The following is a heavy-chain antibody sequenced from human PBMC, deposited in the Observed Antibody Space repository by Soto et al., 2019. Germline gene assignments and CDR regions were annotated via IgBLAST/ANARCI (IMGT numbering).Heavy chain of an antibody. CDR2: INPSGGGT. CDR1: GYTFTSYY. Sequence: QVQLVQSGAEVKKPGASMKVSCKASGYTFTSYYMHWVRQAPGQGLEWMGVINPSGGGTSYAQKFQGRVTMTRDKSTSTVYMELSSLRSEDTAVYYCARSRLMVYDAFDIWGQGTMVTVSS. J-gene: IGHJ3*02. V-gene: IGHV1-46*01. CDR3: ARSRLMVYDAFDI. D-gene: IGHD2-8*01.